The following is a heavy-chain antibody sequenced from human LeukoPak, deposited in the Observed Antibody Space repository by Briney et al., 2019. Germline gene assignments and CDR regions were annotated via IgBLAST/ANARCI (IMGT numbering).Heavy chain of an antibody. CDR1: DYSISNAYY. Sequence: SETLSLTCTVSDYSISNAYYWGWIRQPPGKGLEWIGSIYYSGSTYYNPSLKSRVTISVDTSKNQFSLKLSSVTAADTAVYYCARRGCSSTSCYPFDYWGQGTLVTVSS. CDR3: ARRGCSSTSCYPFDY. CDR2: IYYSGST. D-gene: IGHD2-2*01. J-gene: IGHJ4*02. V-gene: IGHV4-38-2*02.